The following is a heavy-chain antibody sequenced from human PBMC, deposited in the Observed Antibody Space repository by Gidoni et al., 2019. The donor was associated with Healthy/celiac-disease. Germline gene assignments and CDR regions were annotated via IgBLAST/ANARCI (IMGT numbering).Heavy chain of an antibody. D-gene: IGHD3-22*01. J-gene: IGHJ4*02. CDR1: GFTFSSYE. CDR2: ISSSGSTI. Sequence: LRLSCAASGFTFSSYEMNWVRQAPGKGLEWVSYISSSGSTIYYADSVKGRFTISRDNAKNSLYLQMNSLRAEDTAVYYCARDKGSYYDSSGFDYWGQGTLVTVSS. CDR3: ARDKGSYYDSSGFDY. V-gene: IGHV3-48*03.